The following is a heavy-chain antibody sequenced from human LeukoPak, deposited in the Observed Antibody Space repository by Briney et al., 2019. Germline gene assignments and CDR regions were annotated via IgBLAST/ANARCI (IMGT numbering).Heavy chain of an antibody. CDR2: INHSGST. CDR3: ASGGIAAAGTRFDP. Sequence: SETLSLTCAVYGGSFSGYYWSWIRQPPGQGLEWIGEINHSGSTNYNPSLKSRVTISVDTSKNQFSLKLRSVTAADSAVYYCASGGIAAAGTRFDPGGQGTLVTVSS. D-gene: IGHD6-13*01. J-gene: IGHJ5*02. CDR1: GGSFSGYY. V-gene: IGHV4-34*01.